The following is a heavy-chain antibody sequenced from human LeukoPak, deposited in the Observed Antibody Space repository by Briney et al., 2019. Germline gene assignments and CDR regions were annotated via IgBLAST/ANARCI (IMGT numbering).Heavy chain of an antibody. J-gene: IGHJ4*02. V-gene: IGHV3-21*01. CDR3: ARGGGYGDYPHLHSDC. D-gene: IGHD4-17*01. CDR2: ISTSSRFI. CDR1: GFTFNNYA. Sequence: GGSLRLSCAASGFTFNNYAMNWVRQAPGKGLEWVSSISTSSRFIYYADSVKGRFTISRDNAKNSLYLQMNSLRAEDTAVYYCARGGGYGDYPHLHSDCWGQGTLVTVSS.